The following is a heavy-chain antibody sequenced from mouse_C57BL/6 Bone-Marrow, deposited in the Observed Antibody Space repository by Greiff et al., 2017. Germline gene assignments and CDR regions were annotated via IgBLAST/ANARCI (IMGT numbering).Heavy chain of an antibody. V-gene: IGHV1-7*01. D-gene: IGHD1-1*02. CDR3: ARRVYGAWFAY. CDR2: INPSSGYT. J-gene: IGHJ3*01. Sequence: QVQLQQSGAELAKPGASVKLSCKASGYTFTSYWMHWVKQRPGQGLEWIGYINPSSGYTKYNQKFKDKATLTADKSSSTAYMQLRSLTYDDSAVYYCARRVYGAWFAYWGQGTLVTVSA. CDR1: GYTFTSYW.